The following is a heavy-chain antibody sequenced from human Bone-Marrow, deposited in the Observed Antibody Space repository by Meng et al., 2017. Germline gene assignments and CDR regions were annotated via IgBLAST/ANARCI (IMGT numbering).Heavy chain of an antibody. Sequence: GGSLRLSCAASGFTFISYAMSWVRQAPGKGLEWVSSISSSSSYIYYADSVKGRFTISRDNAKNSLYLQMNSLRAEDTAVYYCARTTHSSAPTSSPDYFDYWGQGTLVTVSS. CDR2: ISSSSSYI. D-gene: IGHD6-19*01. V-gene: IGHV3-21*01. J-gene: IGHJ4*02. CDR1: GFTFISYA. CDR3: ARTTHSSAPTSSPDYFDY.